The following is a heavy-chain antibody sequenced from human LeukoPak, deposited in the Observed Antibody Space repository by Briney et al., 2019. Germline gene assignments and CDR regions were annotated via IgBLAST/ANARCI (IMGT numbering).Heavy chain of an antibody. CDR3: AKDGSAAGRGLTFVPI. V-gene: IGHV3-23*01. J-gene: IGHJ4*02. CDR2: ISGSGGST. CDR1: GFTVSSYA. Sequence: GESLRLSCAASGFTVSSYAMSWVRQAPGKGLEWVSAISGSGGSTYYADSVKGRFTISRDNSKNTLYLQMNSLRAEDTAVYYCAKDGSAAGRGLTFVPIWGQGTLVTVSS. D-gene: IGHD6-13*01.